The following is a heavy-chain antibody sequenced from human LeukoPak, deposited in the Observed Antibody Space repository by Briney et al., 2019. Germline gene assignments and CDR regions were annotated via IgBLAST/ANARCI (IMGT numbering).Heavy chain of an antibody. D-gene: IGHD4-17*01. CDR3: ARHFSPTVDYFGDYVPHDSFDM. J-gene: IGHJ3*02. CDR2: IYFIGST. V-gene: IGHV4-59*01. CDR1: GVSISSYY. Sequence: SETLSLTCTVSGVSISSYYWSWIRQPPGKGLEWIGCIYFIGSTNYNPSLKSRVTISVDTSKNQFSLKLSSVTAADTAVYYCARHFSPTVDYFGDYVPHDSFDMWGQGTLVTVSP.